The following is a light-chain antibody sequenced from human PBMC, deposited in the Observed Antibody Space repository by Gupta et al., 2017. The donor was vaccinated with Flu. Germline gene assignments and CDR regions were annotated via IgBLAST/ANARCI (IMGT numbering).Light chain of an antibody. J-gene: IGLJ3*02. Sequence: HSALTQPASVSRSPGHSIASSCTGTSGYLSGYNYVSWYQQHPGKAPKLLIFEVSNRPSGVSDRFSGSKSGTSDSLTICGLQAEDEAHYYCRLYKDSRNICVFGGGTKLTVL. CDR2: EVS. V-gene: IGLV2-14*01. CDR3: RLYKDSRNICV. CDR1: SGYLSGYNY.